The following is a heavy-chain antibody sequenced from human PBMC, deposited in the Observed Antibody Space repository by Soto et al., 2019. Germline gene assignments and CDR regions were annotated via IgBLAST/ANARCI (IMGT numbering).Heavy chain of an antibody. V-gene: IGHV3-23*01. CDR2: ISGSGGST. D-gene: IGHD4-17*01. J-gene: IGHJ6*02. CDR1: GITFSSYA. Sequence: EVQLLESGGGLVQPGGSLRLSCAASGITFSSYAMSWVRQAPGKGLEWVSGISGSGGSTYYADSVKGRFTISRDNSKNTRHLQMNSLRAEDKAVYYCASACYGDYSYYYYGMDVWGQGTTVTVSS. CDR3: ASACYGDYSYYYYGMDV.